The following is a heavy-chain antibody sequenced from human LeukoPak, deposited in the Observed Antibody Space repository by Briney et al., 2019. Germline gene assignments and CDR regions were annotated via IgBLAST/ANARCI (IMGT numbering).Heavy chain of an antibody. D-gene: IGHD6-19*01. Sequence: PSETLSLTCAVYGGSFSGYYWSWIRQPPGKGLEWIGEINHSGSTNYNPSLKSRVTISVDTSKNQFSLKLSSVTAADTAVYYCVRGTRGQWLVPRWFDPWGQGTLVTVSS. CDR2: INHSGST. CDR3: VRGTRGQWLVPRWFDP. V-gene: IGHV4-34*01. J-gene: IGHJ5*02. CDR1: GGSFSGYY.